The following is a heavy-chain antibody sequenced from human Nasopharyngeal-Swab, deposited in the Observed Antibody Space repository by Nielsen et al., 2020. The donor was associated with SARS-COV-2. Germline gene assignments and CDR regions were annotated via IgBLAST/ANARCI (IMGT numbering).Heavy chain of an antibody. Sequence: SETLSLTCAVYGGSFSGYYWSWIRQPPGKGLEWIGEINHSGSTNYNPSLKSRVTISVDTSKNQFSLKLSSVTAADTAVYYCARFPHSGYSSSKVKGWFDPWGQGTLVTVSS. CDR1: GGSFSGYY. CDR3: ARFPHSGYSSSKVKGWFDP. V-gene: IGHV4-34*01. J-gene: IGHJ5*02. CDR2: INHSGST. D-gene: IGHD6-13*01.